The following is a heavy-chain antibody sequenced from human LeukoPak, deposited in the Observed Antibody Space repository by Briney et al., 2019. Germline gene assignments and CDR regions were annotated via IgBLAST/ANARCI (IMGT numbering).Heavy chain of an antibody. CDR3: AKDHPFDYYYDSTGYFLY. CDR2: IWYDGSNK. CDR1: GFTFSNYG. V-gene: IGHV3-33*03. D-gene: IGHD3-22*01. J-gene: IGHJ4*02. Sequence: GGSLRLSCAASGFTFSNYGMHWVRQAPGKGLEWVAVIWYDGSNKYYADSVKGRFTISRDNPKNTLYLQMNSLRAEDTAVYYCAKDHPFDYYYDSTGYFLYWDQGTLVTVSS.